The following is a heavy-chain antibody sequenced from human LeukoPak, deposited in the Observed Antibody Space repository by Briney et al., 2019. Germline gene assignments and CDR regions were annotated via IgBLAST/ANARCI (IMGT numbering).Heavy chain of an antibody. CDR3: ARDSSGWYDYYYYYGMDV. Sequence: GGSLRLSCAASGFPFSSYSMNWVRQAPGKGLEWVSSISSSSSYIYYADSVKGRFTISRDNAKNSLYLQMNSLRAEDTAVYYCARDSSGWYDYYYYYGMDVWGQGTTVTVSS. J-gene: IGHJ6*02. D-gene: IGHD6-19*01. CDR1: GFPFSSYS. V-gene: IGHV3-21*01. CDR2: ISSSSSYI.